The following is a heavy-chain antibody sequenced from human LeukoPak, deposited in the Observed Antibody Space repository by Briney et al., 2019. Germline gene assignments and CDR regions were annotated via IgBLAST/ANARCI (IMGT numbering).Heavy chain of an antibody. Sequence: GGSLRLSCAASGFTFSSYWMHWVRQAPGKGLVWVSRINSDGSSTNYADSVKGRSTISRDNAKNTLYLQINSLRAEDTAVYYCASPIAVAGPYYFDYWGQGTLVTVSS. CDR3: ASPIAVAGPYYFDY. J-gene: IGHJ4*02. V-gene: IGHV3-74*01. CDR2: INSDGSST. D-gene: IGHD6-19*01. CDR1: GFTFSSYW.